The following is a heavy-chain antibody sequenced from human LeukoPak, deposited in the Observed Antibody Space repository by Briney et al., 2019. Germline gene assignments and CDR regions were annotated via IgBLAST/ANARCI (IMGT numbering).Heavy chain of an antibody. CDR3: ARGVNKQWLVRGNWFDP. J-gene: IGHJ5*02. CDR2: INHSGST. Sequence: PSETLSLTCAVYGGSFSGYYWSWIRQPPGKGLEWIGEINHSGSTNYSPSLKSRVTISVDTSKNQFSLKLSSVTAADTAVYYCARGVNKQWLVRGNWFDPWGQGTLVTVSS. D-gene: IGHD6-19*01. V-gene: IGHV4-34*01. CDR1: GGSFSGYY.